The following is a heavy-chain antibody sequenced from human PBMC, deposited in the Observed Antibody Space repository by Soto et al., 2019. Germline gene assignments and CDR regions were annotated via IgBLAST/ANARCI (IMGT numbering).Heavy chain of an antibody. D-gene: IGHD3-10*01. CDR3: AKTTMVRGVTTNWFDP. V-gene: IGHV1-18*01. CDR1: GYTFTSYG. CDR2: ISAYNGNT. Sequence: QVQLVQSGAEVKKPGASVKVSCKASGYTFTSYGISWVRQAPGQGLEWMGWISAYNGNTNYAQKLQGRVTMTTDTSTGTAYMELRSLRSDATAVYYCAKTTMVRGVTTNWFDPWGQGTLVTVSS. J-gene: IGHJ5*02.